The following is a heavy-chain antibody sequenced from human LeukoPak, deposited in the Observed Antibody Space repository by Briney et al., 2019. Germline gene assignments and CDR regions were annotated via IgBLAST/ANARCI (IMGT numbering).Heavy chain of an antibody. Sequence: HPGGSLRLSCAASEFTFTNYWMHWVRQAPGEGLVWVSRVDNDGSDSIYADSVKGRLTISRDNAKNTVYLQMNGLRADDAAVYYCARGGYHHGFDIWGQGTMVTVSS. CDR3: ARGGYHHGFDI. V-gene: IGHV3-74*01. J-gene: IGHJ3*02. D-gene: IGHD1-14*01. CDR2: VDNDGSDS. CDR1: EFTFTNYW.